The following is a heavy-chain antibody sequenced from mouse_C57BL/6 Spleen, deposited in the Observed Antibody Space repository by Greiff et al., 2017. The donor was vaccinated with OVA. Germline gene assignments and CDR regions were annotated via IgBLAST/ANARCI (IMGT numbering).Heavy chain of an antibody. CDR3: ARWGPGSSWYVDV. D-gene: IGHD1-1*01. CDR1: GYTFTSYW. J-gene: IGHJ1*03. V-gene: IGHV1-52*01. Sequence: VQLQQPGAELVRPGSSVKLSCKASGYTFTSYWMHWVKQRPIQGLEWIGNIDPSDSETHYNQKFKDKATLTVDKSSSTAYMQLSSLTSEDSAVYYCARWGPGSSWYVDVWGTGTTVTVSS. CDR2: IDPSDSET.